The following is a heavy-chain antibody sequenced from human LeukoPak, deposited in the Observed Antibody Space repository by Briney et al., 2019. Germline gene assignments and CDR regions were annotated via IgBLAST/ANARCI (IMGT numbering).Heavy chain of an antibody. V-gene: IGHV3-23*01. Sequence: GGSLILSCGASGFLFDTYAMTWVRQAPGKGLEYVSTINAVDADTYYADSVKGRFTVSRDNSKNTLYLQMNSLRVDDTAVYYCAKQFLDANWGPGTLVTVSS. J-gene: IGHJ4*02. CDR2: INAVDADT. D-gene: IGHD2-21*01. CDR1: GFLFDTYA. CDR3: AKQFLDAN.